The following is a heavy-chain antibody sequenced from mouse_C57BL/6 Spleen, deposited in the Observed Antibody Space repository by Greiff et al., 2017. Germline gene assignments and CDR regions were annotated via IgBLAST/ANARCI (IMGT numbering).Heavy chain of an antibody. V-gene: IGHV1-43*01. D-gene: IGHD2-4*01. Sequence: EVQLQQSGPVLVKPGASVKISCKASGYSFTGYYMHWVKQSSEKSLEWLGEINPSTGGTSYNQKFKGKATLTVDKSSSTAYMQLKSLTSEDSAVYYCARGDYDRGAMDYWGQGTSVTVSS. J-gene: IGHJ4*01. CDR1: GYSFTGYY. CDR2: INPSTGGT. CDR3: ARGDYDRGAMDY.